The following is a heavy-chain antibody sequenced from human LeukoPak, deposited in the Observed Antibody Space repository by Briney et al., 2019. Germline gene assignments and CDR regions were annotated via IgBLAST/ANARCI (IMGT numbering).Heavy chain of an antibody. J-gene: IGHJ4*02. V-gene: IGHV1-2*02. D-gene: IGHD3-22*01. CDR1: GYTFTCYY. CDR3: ARAYNYVSSGYNFDGY. CDR2: INPNSGGT. Sequence: ASVKVSCKASGYTFTCYYMHWVRQAPGQGLEWMGWINPNSGGTNYAPKFQGRVTMSRDTSISTANMELSRLRSDDTAVYYCARAYNYVSSGYNFDGYWGQGNLVTVSS.